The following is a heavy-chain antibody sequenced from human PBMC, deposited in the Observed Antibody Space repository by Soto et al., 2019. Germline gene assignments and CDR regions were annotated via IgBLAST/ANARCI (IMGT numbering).Heavy chain of an antibody. CDR3: ARVGQQLVNWFDP. V-gene: IGHV4-4*02. CDR2: IYHSGST. J-gene: IGHJ5*02. CDR1: GGSISSSNW. Sequence: SETLSLTCAVSGGSISSSNWWSWVRQPPGKGLEWIGEIYHSGSTNYNPSLKSRVTISVDKSKNQFSLKLSSVTAADTAVYYCARVGQQLVNWFDPWGQGTLVTVSS. D-gene: IGHD6-13*01.